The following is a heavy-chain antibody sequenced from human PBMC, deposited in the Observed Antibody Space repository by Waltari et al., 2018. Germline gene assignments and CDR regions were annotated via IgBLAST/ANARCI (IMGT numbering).Heavy chain of an antibody. CDR3: VRNYNGKLY. J-gene: IGHJ4*02. CDR1: GFTVSSNY. Sequence: EVQLVETGGGLFQPGGSLRLSCAASGFTVSSNYISWVRQAPGKGLEWVSVIYSGGNTYYADSVKGRFTISRDNSKNTLYLQMNSLRVEDTAVYYCVRNYNGKLYWGQGTLVTVSS. V-gene: IGHV3-53*02. D-gene: IGHD3-10*01. CDR2: IYSGGNT.